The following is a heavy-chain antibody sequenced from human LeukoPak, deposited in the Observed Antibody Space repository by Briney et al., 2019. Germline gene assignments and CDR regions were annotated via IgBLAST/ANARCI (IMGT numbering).Heavy chain of an antibody. V-gene: IGHV4-61*02. Sequence: SQTLSLTCSVSGGSISSDNYYWTWIRQPAGKGLEWIGRFHTGGSANYNPSLKSRVTISVDTSKNQFSLRLNSVTAADAAIYYCAREEYYDDSGYYFRYFDSWGQGTLVTVSS. CDR2: FHTGGSA. J-gene: IGHJ4*02. CDR3: AREEYYDDSGYYFRYFDS. CDR1: GGSISSDNYY. D-gene: IGHD3-22*01.